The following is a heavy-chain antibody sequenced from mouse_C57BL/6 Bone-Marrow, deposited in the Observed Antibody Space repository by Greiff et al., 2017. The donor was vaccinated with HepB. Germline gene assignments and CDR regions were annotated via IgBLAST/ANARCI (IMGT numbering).Heavy chain of an antibody. Sequence: QVQLQQSGAELVKPGASVKISCKASGYAFSSYWMNWVKQRPGKGLEWIGQIYPGDGDTNYNGKFKGKATLTADKSSSTAYMQLSSLTSEDSAVYFCARRVGYYGSSYGNAMDYWGQGTSVTVSS. CDR1: GYAFSSYW. CDR3: ARRVGYYGSSYGNAMDY. J-gene: IGHJ4*01. D-gene: IGHD1-1*01. CDR2: IYPGDGDT. V-gene: IGHV1-80*01.